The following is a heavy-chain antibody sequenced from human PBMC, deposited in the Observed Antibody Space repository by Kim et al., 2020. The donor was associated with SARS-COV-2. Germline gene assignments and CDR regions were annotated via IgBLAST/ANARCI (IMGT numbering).Heavy chain of an antibody. CDR2: ISGSGGST. J-gene: IGHJ6*02. CDR1: GFTFSSYA. D-gene: IGHD3-10*01. V-gene: IGHV3-23*01. Sequence: GGSLRLSCAASGFTFSSYAMSWVRQAPGKGLEWVSAISGSGGSTYYADSVKGRFTISRDNSKNTLYLQMNSLRAEDTAVYYCAKEAVRLLWFGELLSHYYYVMDVWGQGTTVTVSS. CDR3: AKEAVRLLWFGELLSHYYYVMDV.